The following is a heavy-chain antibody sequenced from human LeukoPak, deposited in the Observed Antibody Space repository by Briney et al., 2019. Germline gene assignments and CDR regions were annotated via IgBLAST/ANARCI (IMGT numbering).Heavy chain of an antibody. V-gene: IGHV1-2*02. CDR2: INPNSGGT. CDR3: ARLDYYGSGSPPPFDI. D-gene: IGHD3-10*01. CDR1: GYTFTSYG. Sequence: ASVKVSCKASGYTFTSYGISWVRQAPGQGLEWMGWINPNSGGTNYAQKFQGRVTMTRDTSISTAYMELSRLRSDDTAVYYCARLDYYGSGSPPPFDIWGQGTMVTVSS. J-gene: IGHJ3*02.